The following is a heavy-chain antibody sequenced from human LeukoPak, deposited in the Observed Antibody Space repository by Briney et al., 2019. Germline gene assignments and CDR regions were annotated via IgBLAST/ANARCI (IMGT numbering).Heavy chain of an antibody. CDR1: GGSISSSSYY. CDR3: ARGAYDFWSGYHQIDY. CDR2: IYYSGST. Sequence: SETLSLTCTVSGGSISSSSYYWGWIRQPPGKGRVWIGSIYYSGSTYYNPSLKSRVTISVDTSKNQFSLKLSSVTAADTAVYYCARGAYDFWSGYHQIDYWGQGTLVTVSS. V-gene: IGHV4-39*01. J-gene: IGHJ4*02. D-gene: IGHD3-3*01.